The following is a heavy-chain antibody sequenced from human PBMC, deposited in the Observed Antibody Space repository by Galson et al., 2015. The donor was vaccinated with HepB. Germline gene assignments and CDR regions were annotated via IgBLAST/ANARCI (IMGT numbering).Heavy chain of an antibody. J-gene: IGHJ6*02. V-gene: IGHV3-30*04. CDR3: ARDQGSSYYGVLYYYFYGMDV. CDR2: ISYDGSTK. Sequence: SLRLSCAASGFIFSKNAMHWVRQAPGKGLERVAVISYDGSTKYYADSMKGRFTISRDNSKNTLYLQMNSLGLEDTAVYYCARDQGSSYYGVLYYYFYGMDVWGQGTTVAVSS. D-gene: IGHD3-10*01. CDR1: GFIFSKNA.